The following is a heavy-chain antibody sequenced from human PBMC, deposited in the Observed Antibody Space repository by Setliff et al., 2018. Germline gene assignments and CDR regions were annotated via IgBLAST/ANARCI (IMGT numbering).Heavy chain of an antibody. Sequence: GASVKVSCKDSGYTFATYGISWVRQAPGQGLEWMGWISPYNSNTNYAQNFQGRVTMTTDTSTSTAYMELRSLRSDDTAMYYCARDLSTTVMTRSWYYFDYWGQGTLVTVSS. CDR2: ISPYNSNT. J-gene: IGHJ4*02. D-gene: IGHD4-17*01. CDR1: GYTFATYG. V-gene: IGHV1-18*01. CDR3: ARDLSTTVMTRSWYYFDY.